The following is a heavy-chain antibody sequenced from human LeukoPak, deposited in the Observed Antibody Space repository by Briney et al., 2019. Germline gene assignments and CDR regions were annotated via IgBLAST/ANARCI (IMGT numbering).Heavy chain of an antibody. CDR2: ISGSGGST. Sequence: PGASLRLSCAASGFTFSSYAMSWVRQAPGKGLEWVSAISGSGGSTYYADSVKGRFTISRDNSKNTLYLQMNSLRAEDTAVYYCVRDDSSGWYYFDYWGQGTLVTASS. D-gene: IGHD6-19*01. CDR1: GFTFSSYA. V-gene: IGHV3-23*01. CDR3: VRDDSSGWYYFDY. J-gene: IGHJ4*02.